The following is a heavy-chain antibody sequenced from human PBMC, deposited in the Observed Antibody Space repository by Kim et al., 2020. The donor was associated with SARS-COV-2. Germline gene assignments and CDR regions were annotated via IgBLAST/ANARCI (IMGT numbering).Heavy chain of an antibody. Sequence: GSLRLSCAASGFTVSGNHMSWVRQAPGKGLEWVSVLYVSGRTYYADSVTDRFTISRDTSRNTLYLQLNRLRADDTAVYFCVRVLQQLTTFDAFDVWGQG. J-gene: IGHJ3*01. D-gene: IGHD6-13*01. CDR2: LYVSGRT. V-gene: IGHV3-66*01. CDR3: VRVLQQLTTFDAFDV. CDR1: GFTVSGNH.